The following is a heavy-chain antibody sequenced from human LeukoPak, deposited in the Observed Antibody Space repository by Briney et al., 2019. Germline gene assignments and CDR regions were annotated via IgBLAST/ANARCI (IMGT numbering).Heavy chain of an antibody. CDR3: AKLPVGYCSGGSCRPFDY. D-gene: IGHD2-15*01. CDR2: IIPILGIA. J-gene: IGHJ4*02. Sequence: SVKVSCKASGGTFSIYAISWVRQAPGQGLEWMGRIIPILGIANYAQKFQGRVTITADKSTSTAYMELSSLRSEDTAVYYCAKLPVGYCSGGSCRPFDYWGQGTLVTVSS. V-gene: IGHV1-69*04. CDR1: GGTFSIYA.